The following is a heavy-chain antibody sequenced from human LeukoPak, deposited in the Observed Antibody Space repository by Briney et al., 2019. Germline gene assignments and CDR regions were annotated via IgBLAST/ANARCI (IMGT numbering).Heavy chain of an antibody. CDR2: IYYSGST. CDR1: GGSFSGYY. V-gene: IGHV4-34*01. CDR3: AGIVVVTATDYFEY. D-gene: IGHD2-21*02. J-gene: IGHJ4*02. Sequence: SETLSLTCAVYGGSFSGYYWSWIRQPPGKGLEWIGSIYYSGSTYYNPSLKSRVTISVDTSKNQFSLKLSSVTAADTAVFHCAGIVVVTATDYFEYWGQGTLVTVSS.